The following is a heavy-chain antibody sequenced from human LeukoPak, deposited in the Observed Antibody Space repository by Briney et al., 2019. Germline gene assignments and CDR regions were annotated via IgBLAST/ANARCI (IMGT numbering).Heavy chain of an antibody. J-gene: IGHJ4*02. Sequence: SETLSLTCAVYGGSFSGYYWSWIRQPPGKGLEWIGEINHSGSTNYNPSLKRRVTISVDTSKNQFSLKLSSVTAADTAVYYCARGRRGTIFPPKYYFDYWGQGTLVTVSS. D-gene: IGHD1-7*01. CDR2: INHSGST. CDR1: GGSFSGYY. CDR3: ARGRRGTIFPPKYYFDY. V-gene: IGHV4-34*01.